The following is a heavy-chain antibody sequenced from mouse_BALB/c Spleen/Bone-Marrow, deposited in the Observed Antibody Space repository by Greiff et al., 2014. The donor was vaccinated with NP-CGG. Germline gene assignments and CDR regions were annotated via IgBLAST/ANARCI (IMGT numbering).Heavy chain of an antibody. D-gene: IGHD3-2*01. CDR1: GYTFTNYW. CDR2: IYPGGGYT. V-gene: IGHV1-63*02. Sequence: LVESGAELVRPGTSVKKSCKAAGYTFTNYWIGWIKQRPGHGLEWIGDIYPGGGYTNYNEKFQGKATLTADTSSSTAYMQLSSLTSEDSAIFYCAIRGDISGYGFAYWGQGTLVTVSA. CDR3: AIRGDISGYGFAY. J-gene: IGHJ3*01.